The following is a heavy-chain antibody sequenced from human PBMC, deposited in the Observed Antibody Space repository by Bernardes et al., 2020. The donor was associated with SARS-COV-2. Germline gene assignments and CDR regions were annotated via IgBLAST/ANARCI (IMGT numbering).Heavy chain of an antibody. J-gene: IGHJ4*02. CDR2: MSPNSNNL. Sequence: ASVKVSCKSSGYTFTSYNIDWVRQVPGQGLAWLGWMSPNSNNLGYAQKFQGRISMTRDVPLSTAYLEVFGLTSDDTATYYCALRSPSCGGACFLPYWGQGTLVTVSS. CDR1: GYTFTSYN. CDR3: ALRSPSCGGACFLPY. D-gene: IGHD2-21*02. V-gene: IGHV1-8*01.